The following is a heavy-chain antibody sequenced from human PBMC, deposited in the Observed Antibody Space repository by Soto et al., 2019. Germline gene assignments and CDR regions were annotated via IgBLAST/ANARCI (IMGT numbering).Heavy chain of an antibody. CDR1: GFTFSSYW. J-gene: IGHJ4*02. V-gene: IGHV3-74*01. CDR3: AKEGHYNWFLDY. CDR2: INSDGSST. Sequence: GGSLRLSCAASGFTFSSYWMHWVRQAPGKGLVWVSRINSDGSSTNYADSVKGRFTISRDNAKNTLYLQMNSLRAEDTAVYYCAKEGHYNWFLDYWGQGTLVTVSS. D-gene: IGHD1-1*01.